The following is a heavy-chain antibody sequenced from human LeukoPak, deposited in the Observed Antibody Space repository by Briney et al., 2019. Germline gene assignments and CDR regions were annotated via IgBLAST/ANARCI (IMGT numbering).Heavy chain of an antibody. CDR3: ARARKTRGITRTTFDY. CDR1: GGSISSYY. V-gene: IGHV4-59*01. D-gene: IGHD1-7*01. J-gene: IGHJ4*02. CDR2: IYYSGST. Sequence: KPSETLSLTCTVSGGSISSYYWSWIRQPPGKGLEWIGYIYYSGSTNYNPSLKSRVTISVDTSKNQFSLKLSSVTAADTAVYYCARARKTRGITRTTFDYWGQGTLVTVSS.